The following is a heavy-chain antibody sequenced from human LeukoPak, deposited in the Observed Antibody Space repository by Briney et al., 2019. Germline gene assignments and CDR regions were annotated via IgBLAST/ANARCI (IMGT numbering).Heavy chain of an antibody. CDR3: ARDLGYCSGGSCYWGWFDP. Sequence: ASVKVSCKASGYTFTSYGISWVRQAPGQGLEWMGWISAYNGNTNYAQKLQGSVTMTTDTSTSTAYMELRSLRSDDTAVYYCARDLGYCSGGSCYWGWFDPWGQGTLVTVSS. D-gene: IGHD2-15*01. J-gene: IGHJ5*02. CDR2: ISAYNGNT. V-gene: IGHV1-18*01. CDR1: GYTFTSYG.